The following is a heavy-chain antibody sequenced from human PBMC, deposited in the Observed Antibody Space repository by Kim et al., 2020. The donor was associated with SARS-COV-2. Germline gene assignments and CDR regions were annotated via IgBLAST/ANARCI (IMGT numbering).Heavy chain of an antibody. CDR2: ISSSGSTI. Sequence: GGSLRLSCAASGFTFSSYEMNWVRQAPGKGLEWVSYISSSGSTIYYADSVKGRFTISRDNAKNSLYLQMNSLRAEDTAVYYCARGGHCSSTSCYYYYFDYWGQGTLVTVSS. V-gene: IGHV3-48*03. D-gene: IGHD2-2*03. CDR3: ARGGHCSSTSCYYYYFDY. J-gene: IGHJ4*02. CDR1: GFTFSSYE.